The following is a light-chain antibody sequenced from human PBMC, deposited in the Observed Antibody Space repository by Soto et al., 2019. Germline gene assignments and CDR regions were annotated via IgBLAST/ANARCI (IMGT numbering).Light chain of an antibody. J-gene: IGLJ2*01. CDR1: SGHSSYA. CDR2: LSSDGSH. Sequence: QLALTQSPSASASLGDSVKITCTLSSGHSSYAIAWHQQQPEKGPRYLMKLSSDGSHSKGDGIPDRFSGSSSGAERYLTISSLQSEDEADYYCQTWDTGAMVVFGGGTKLTVL. V-gene: IGLV4-69*01. CDR3: QTWDTGAMVV.